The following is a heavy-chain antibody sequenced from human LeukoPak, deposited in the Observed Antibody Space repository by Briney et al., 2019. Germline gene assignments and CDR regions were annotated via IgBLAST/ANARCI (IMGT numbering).Heavy chain of an antibody. CDR3: ARTPSGSGDDAFDI. D-gene: IGHD3-10*01. CDR2: IYPGDSDT. CDR1: GSRFTSYW. J-gene: IGHJ3*02. V-gene: IGHV5-51*01. Sequence: GESLKISCKGSGSRFTSYWIGWVRPMPGKGLEWMGSIYPGDSDTRYSPSFQGQVTISGDKSISTAYLQWSSLKASDTAMYYCARTPSGSGDDAFDIWGQGTMVTVSS.